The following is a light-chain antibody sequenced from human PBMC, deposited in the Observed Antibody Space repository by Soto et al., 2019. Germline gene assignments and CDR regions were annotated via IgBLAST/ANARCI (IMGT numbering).Light chain of an antibody. J-gene: IGKJ1*01. CDR2: GAS. CDR3: HQYNYWPPWT. Sequence: EVVLTQSPGTLSSSPGERATLSCRASQSVTSNYLAWYQQRPGQSPRLLIYGASTRATGIPARFSGSGSGTEFSLTISSLQSEDYAIYYCHQYNYWPPWTFGQGTKVDIK. CDR1: QSVTSN. V-gene: IGKV3-15*01.